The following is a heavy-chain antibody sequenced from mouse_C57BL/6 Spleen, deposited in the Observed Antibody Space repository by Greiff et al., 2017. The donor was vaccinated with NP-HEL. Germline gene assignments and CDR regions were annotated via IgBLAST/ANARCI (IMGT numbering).Heavy chain of an antibody. V-gene: IGHV1-19*01. J-gene: IGHJ2*01. CDR3: ARGDYGSSYYYFDY. CDR2: INPYNGGT. D-gene: IGHD1-1*01. CDR1: GYTFTDYY. Sequence: VQLHQSGPVLVKPGASVKMSCKASGYTFTDYYMNWVKQSHGKSLEWIGVINPYNGGTSYNQKFKGKATLTVDQSSSTAYMELNSLTSEDSAVYYCARGDYGSSYYYFDYWGQGTTLTVSS.